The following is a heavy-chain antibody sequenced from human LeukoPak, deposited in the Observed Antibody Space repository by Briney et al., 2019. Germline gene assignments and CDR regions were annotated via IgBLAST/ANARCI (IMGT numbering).Heavy chain of an antibody. J-gene: IGHJ4*02. D-gene: IGHD3-9*01. Sequence: GGSLRLSCAASGFTFSSYGMHWVRQAPGKGLEWVAFIRYDGNNKYYADSVKGRFTISRDNSKNTLYLQMNSLRAEDTAVYYCAKDSYDILTGYSGIFDYWGQGTLVTVSS. CDR2: IRYDGNNK. CDR1: GFTFSSYG. V-gene: IGHV3-30*02. CDR3: AKDSYDILTGYSGIFDY.